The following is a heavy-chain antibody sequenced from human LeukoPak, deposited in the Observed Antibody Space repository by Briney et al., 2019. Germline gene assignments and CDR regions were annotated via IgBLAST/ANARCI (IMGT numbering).Heavy chain of an antibody. CDR1: GFTVSSNY. D-gene: IGHD3-10*01. CDR3: ARVTMVRGVIYFDY. CDR2: IYSGGST. J-gene: IGHJ4*02. Sequence: SGGSLRLSCAASGFTVSSNYMSWVRQAPGKGLEWVSVIYSGGSTYYADSVKGRFTISRHNSKNTLYLQMNSLRAEDTAVYYCARVTMVRGVIYFDYWGQGTLVTVSS. V-gene: IGHV3-53*04.